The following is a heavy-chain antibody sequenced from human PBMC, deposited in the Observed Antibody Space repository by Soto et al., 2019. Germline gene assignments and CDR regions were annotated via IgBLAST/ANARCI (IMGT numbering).Heavy chain of an antibody. CDR3: ARAEDGYNWLDC. J-gene: IGHJ4*02. Sequence: QVQLQQWGAGLLKPSEILSLTCAVYGGSFSGHYWSWIRQSPGKGLEWIGEINNSGSTNYKPSLKSRITISVDTSKNQFSLKLSSVTAADTAVYYCARAEDGYNWLDCWGQGTLVTVSS. D-gene: IGHD5-12*01. CDR1: GGSFSGHY. V-gene: IGHV4-34*01. CDR2: INNSGST.